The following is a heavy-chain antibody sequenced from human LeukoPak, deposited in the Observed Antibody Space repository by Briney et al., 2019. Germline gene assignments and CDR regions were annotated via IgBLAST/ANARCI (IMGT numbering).Heavy chain of an antibody. Sequence: GGSLRLSCAASGFTFSSYTMHWVRQAPGKGLEYVSAISANGGSAYYASSVRGRFTISRDNSKNTLYLQMGSLRAEDMAVYYCATDKNYFDYWGQGTLVTVSS. V-gene: IGHV3-64*01. J-gene: IGHJ4*02. D-gene: IGHD2/OR15-2a*01. CDR2: ISANGGSA. CDR3: ATDKNYFDY. CDR1: GFTFSSYT.